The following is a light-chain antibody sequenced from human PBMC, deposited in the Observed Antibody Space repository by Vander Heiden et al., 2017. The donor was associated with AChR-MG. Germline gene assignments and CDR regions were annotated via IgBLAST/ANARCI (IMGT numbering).Light chain of an antibody. Sequence: SDELTQPPSVSVSPGQTASITCSGNKLGEKYGSWYQQKPGQSPVLVIYQDTKRPSGIPELFSGSNSGNTATLTISGTQAMDEADYYCQAWDSRTAVFGGGTKLTVL. J-gene: IGLJ2*01. CDR1: KLGEKY. V-gene: IGLV3-1*01. CDR2: QDT. CDR3: QAWDSRTAV.